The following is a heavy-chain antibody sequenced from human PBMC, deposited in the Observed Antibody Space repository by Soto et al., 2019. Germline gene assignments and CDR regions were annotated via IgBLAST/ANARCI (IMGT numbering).Heavy chain of an antibody. J-gene: IGHJ4*02. CDR3: AHRPIVGAAI. CDR2: IFHSGST. Sequence: KPSETQSLTCDVFGGSISNSNWLTRVRQPPGKGLDWIGEIFHSGSTNYNSSLMGRVTISVDKANNQFSLKLSSVTAADTAVYYCAHRPIVGAAIWGQGTLVTVSS. CDR1: GGSISNSNW. D-gene: IGHD1-26*01. V-gene: IGHV4-4*02.